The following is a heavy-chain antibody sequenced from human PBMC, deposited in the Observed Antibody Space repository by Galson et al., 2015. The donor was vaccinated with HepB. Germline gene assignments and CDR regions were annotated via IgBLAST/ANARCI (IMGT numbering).Heavy chain of an antibody. D-gene: IGHD2-15*01. V-gene: IGHV1-2*04. J-gene: IGHJ4*02. Sequence: SCKASGYTFTDYYLHWVRQAPGQGLEWMGWINANSGGTNYAQKFQGWVTMTRDTSISTAYMELSRLRSDDTAVYYCARGYCTGGNCYNFDYWGQGTLVTVPS. CDR1: GYTFTDYY. CDR2: INANSGGT. CDR3: ARGYCTGGNCYNFDY.